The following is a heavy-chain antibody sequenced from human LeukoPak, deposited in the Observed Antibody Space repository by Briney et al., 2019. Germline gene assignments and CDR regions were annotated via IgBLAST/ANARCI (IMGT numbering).Heavy chain of an antibody. D-gene: IGHD3-22*01. Sequence: SETLSLTCTVSGGSISNFHRSWIRQPPGKGLEWIGYIYYSGSTNYNPSLKSRVTMSVDTSKNQFSLKLSSVTAADTAVYYCARDLYSYYDSSGYYSCAFDIWGQGTMVTVSS. CDR2: IYYSGST. V-gene: IGHV4-59*12. CDR3: ARDLYSYYDSSGYYSCAFDI. CDR1: GGSISNFH. J-gene: IGHJ3*02.